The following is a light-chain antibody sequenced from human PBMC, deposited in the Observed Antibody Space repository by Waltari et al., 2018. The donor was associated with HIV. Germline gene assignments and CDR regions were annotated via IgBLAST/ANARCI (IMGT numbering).Light chain of an antibody. Sequence: QSALTQPASVSGSPGQSITISCTGTSSDVGGYNYVSWYQQYPGKAPKLMIFDVSNRPSGVSNRFSGSKSGNTASLTISGLHTENEADYYCSSYTSSSTLGFGTGTKVTVL. V-gene: IGLV2-14*01. CDR1: SSDVGGYNY. J-gene: IGLJ1*01. CDR2: DVS. CDR3: SSYTSSSTLG.